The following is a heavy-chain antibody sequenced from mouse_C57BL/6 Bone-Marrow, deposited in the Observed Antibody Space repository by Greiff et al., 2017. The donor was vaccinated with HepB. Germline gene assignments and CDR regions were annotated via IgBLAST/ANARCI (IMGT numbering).Heavy chain of an antibody. Sequence: EVQLQQSGPELVKPGASVKISCKASGYTFTDYYMNWVKQSHGKSLEWIGDINPNNGGTSYNQKFKGKATLTVDKSSSTAYMELRSLTSEDSAVYYCAAYMDYWGQGTSVTVSS. J-gene: IGHJ4*01. CDR2: INPNNGGT. CDR3: AAYMDY. V-gene: IGHV1-26*01. CDR1: GYTFTDYY.